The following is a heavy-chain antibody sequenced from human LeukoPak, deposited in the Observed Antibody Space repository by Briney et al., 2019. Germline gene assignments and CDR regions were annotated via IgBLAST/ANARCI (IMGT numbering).Heavy chain of an antibody. Sequence: SETLSLTCTVSGGSISSYYWSWIRQPPGKGLEWIGYIYYNESTNYNPSLKSRVTISVDTSKNQFSLKLSSVTAADTAVYYCARGVYSSSWAYYFDYWGQGTLVTVSS. D-gene: IGHD6-13*01. CDR3: ARGVYSSSWAYYFDY. V-gene: IGHV4-59*01. J-gene: IGHJ4*02. CDR1: GGSISSYY. CDR2: IYYNEST.